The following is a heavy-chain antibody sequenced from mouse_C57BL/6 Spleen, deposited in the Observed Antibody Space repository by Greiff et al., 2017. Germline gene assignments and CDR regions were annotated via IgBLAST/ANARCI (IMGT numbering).Heavy chain of an antibody. CDR2: INPSSGYT. J-gene: IGHJ2*01. Sequence: QVQLQQSGAELARPGASVKMSCKASGYTFTSYTMHWVQQRPGPGLEWIGYINPSSGYTKYNQKFKDKATLTADKSSSTAYMQLSSLTSEDSAVYYCARGGYYGSSFYFDYWGQGTTLTVSS. V-gene: IGHV1-4*01. D-gene: IGHD1-1*01. CDR1: GYTFTSYT. CDR3: ARGGYYGSSFYFDY.